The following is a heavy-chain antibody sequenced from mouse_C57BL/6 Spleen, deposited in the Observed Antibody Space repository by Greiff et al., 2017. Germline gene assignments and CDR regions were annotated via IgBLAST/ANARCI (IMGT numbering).Heavy chain of an antibody. D-gene: IGHD1-1*01. V-gene: IGHV14-4*01. J-gene: IGHJ3*01. CDR3: TTGTYGSSSFAY. Sequence: VQLQQSGAELVRPGASVKLSCTASGFNIKDDYMHWVKQRPEQGLEWIGWIVPENGDTEYASKFQGKATITADTSSNTAYLQLSSLTSEDTAVYYCTTGTYGSSSFAYWGQGTLVTVSA. CDR2: IVPENGDT. CDR1: GFNIKDDY.